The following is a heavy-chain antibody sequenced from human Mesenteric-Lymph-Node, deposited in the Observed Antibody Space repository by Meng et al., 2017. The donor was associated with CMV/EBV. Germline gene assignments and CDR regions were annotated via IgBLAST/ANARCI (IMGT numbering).Heavy chain of an antibody. D-gene: IGHD5-18*01. CDR2: INPNSGGT. V-gene: IGHV1-2*02. CDR3: ARRLTDSYGFYYYTMDV. J-gene: IGHJ6*02. CDR1: GYIFTGYY. Sequence: ASVKVSCKTSGYIFTGYYMNWLRQAPGQGLEWMGWINPNSGGTNYAQKFQGRVSMTRDTSISTAYMELSRLGSHDTAVYYCARRLTDSYGFYYYTMDVWGQGTTVTVSS.